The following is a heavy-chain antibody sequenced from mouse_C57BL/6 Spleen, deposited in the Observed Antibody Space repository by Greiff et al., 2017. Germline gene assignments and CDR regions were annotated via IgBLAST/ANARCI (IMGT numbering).Heavy chain of an antibody. J-gene: IGHJ3*01. D-gene: IGHD1-1*01. CDR2: INPGSGGT. CDR1: GYAFTNYL. V-gene: IGHV1-54*01. Sequence: QVQLQQSGAELVRPGTSVKVSCKASGYAFTNYLIEWVKQRPGQGLEWIGVINPGSGGTNYNEKFKGKATLTADKSSSTACMQLSSLTSEDSAVYCGARGADYGTSAWFAYWGQGTLVTVSA. CDR3: ARGADYGTSAWFAY.